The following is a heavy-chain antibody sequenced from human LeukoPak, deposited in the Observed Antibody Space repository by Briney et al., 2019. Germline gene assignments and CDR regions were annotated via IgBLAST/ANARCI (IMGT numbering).Heavy chain of an antibody. D-gene: IGHD1-14*01. CDR1: GFTFSSYW. CDR2: INSDGSST. V-gene: IGHV3-74*01. CDR3: AKAAHHERWFDP. J-gene: IGHJ5*02. Sequence: PGGSLRLSCAASGFTFSSYWMHWVRQAPGKRLVWVSRINSDGSSTSYADSVKGRFTISRDNSKNTLYLQMNSLRAEDTAVYYCAKAAHHERWFDPWGQGTLVTVSS.